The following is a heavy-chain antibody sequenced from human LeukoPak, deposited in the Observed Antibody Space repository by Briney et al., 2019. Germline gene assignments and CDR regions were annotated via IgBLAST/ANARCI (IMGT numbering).Heavy chain of an antibody. CDR2: IRYDGSNK. D-gene: IGHD1-26*01. J-gene: IGHJ3*02. V-gene: IGHV3-30*02. Sequence: PGGSLRLSCAASGFTFGSYGMHWVRQAPGKGLEWVAFIRYDGSNKYYADSVKGRFTISRDNSKNTLYLQMNSLRAEDTAVYYCAKEASGSYYDGNAFDIWGQGTMVTVSS. CDR1: GFTFGSYG. CDR3: AKEASGSYYDGNAFDI.